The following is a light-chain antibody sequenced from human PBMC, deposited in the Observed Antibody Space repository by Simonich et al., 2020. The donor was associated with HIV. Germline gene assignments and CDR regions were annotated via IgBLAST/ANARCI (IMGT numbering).Light chain of an antibody. CDR2: GAS. CDR3: QQYNDLPLLA. J-gene: IGKJ4*01. V-gene: IGKV3-15*01. CDR1: QSVSSN. Sequence: EIVMTQSPATLSVSPGERATLSCRASQSVSSNLAWYQQKPGLAPRLLIYGASSRATGVPARFSGSGSGTEFTLTISSMQSEDFAVYYCQQYNDLPLLAFGGGTKVEIK.